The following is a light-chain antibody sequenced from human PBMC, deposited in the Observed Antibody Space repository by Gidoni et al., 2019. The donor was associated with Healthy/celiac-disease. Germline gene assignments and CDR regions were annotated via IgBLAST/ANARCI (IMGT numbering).Light chain of an antibody. J-gene: IGKJ1*01. Sequence: DIQMTQSPSSLSASVGDRVTITCRASQSISSYLNWYQQKPGKAPKLLICAASSLQSGVPSRFSGSGSGTDFTLTIRSLQPEDFATYYCQQSYSTPATFXQXTKVEIK. CDR2: AAS. CDR1: QSISSY. CDR3: QQSYSTPAT. V-gene: IGKV1-39*01.